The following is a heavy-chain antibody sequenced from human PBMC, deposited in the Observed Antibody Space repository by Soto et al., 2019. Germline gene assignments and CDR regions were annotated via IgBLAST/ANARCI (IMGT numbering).Heavy chain of an antibody. Sequence: ASVKVSCKASGYTFTGYYMHWVRQAPGQGLEWMGWINPNSGGTNYAQKFQGRVTMTRDTSISTAYMELSRLRSDDTAVYYCAINYSSGHGQNWFDPWGQGTLVTVSS. D-gene: IGHD3-22*01. CDR2: INPNSGGT. V-gene: IGHV1-2*02. CDR1: GYTFTGYY. J-gene: IGHJ5*02. CDR3: AINYSSGHGQNWFDP.